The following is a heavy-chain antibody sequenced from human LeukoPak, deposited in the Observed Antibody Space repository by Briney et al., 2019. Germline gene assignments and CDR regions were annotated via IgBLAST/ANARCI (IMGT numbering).Heavy chain of an antibody. J-gene: IGHJ4*02. CDR1: GFTFSNYA. V-gene: IGHV3-33*08. D-gene: IGHD3-10*01. Sequence: GGSLRLSCAATGFTFSNYAIHWGRQAPGKGLEWVAVIWYDGSNKYYADSVKGRFTISRDNAKNSLYLQMNSLRAEDTALYYCARGGWFGELLCDYWGQGTLVTVSS. CDR2: IWYDGSNK. CDR3: ARGGWFGELLCDY.